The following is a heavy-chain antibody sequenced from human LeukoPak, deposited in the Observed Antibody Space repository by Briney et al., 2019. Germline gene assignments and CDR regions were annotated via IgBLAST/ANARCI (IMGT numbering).Heavy chain of an antibody. CDR1: GYSFTNYW. CDR2: ISSSSSYI. CDR3: ARAGGSGTTLDY. Sequence: GESLKISCKGSGYSFTNYWIGWVRQMPGKGLEWVSSISSSSSYIYYADSVKGRFTISRDNAKNSLYLQMNSLRAEDTAVYYCARAGGSGTTLDYWGQGTLVTVSS. V-gene: IGHV3-21*01. D-gene: IGHD3-10*01. J-gene: IGHJ4*02.